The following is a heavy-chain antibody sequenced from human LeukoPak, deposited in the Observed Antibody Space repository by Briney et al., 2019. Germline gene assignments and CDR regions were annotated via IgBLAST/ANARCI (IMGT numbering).Heavy chain of an antibody. J-gene: IGHJ4*02. CDR3: ARDRWTYYYDSSGYYYGY. CDR2: IIPIFGTA. CDR1: GGTFSSYA. V-gene: IGHV1-69*05. Sequence: ASVKVSCKASGGTFSSYAISWVRQAPGQGLEWMGRIIPIFGTANYAQKFQGRVTITTDESTSTAYMELSSLRSEETAVYYCARDRWTYYYDSSGYYYGYWGQGTLVTVSS. D-gene: IGHD3-22*01.